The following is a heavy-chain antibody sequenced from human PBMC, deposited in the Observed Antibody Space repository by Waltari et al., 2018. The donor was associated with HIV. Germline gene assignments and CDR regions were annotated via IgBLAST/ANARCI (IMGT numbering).Heavy chain of an antibody. V-gene: IGHV3-21*02. CDR3: ARDSRGTSWSLNWFDP. CDR2: ISSSGFFI. J-gene: IGHJ5*02. CDR1: GFTFSDYS. Sequence: EVQLVDSGGGLVKPWGSLRLSCAASGFTFSDYSMNWVRQSPGKGLEWVSSISSSGFFIYYADSVKGRFTISRDNAQNSMYLQMNNLRADDSAMYYCARDSRGTSWSLNWFDPWGQGTLVTVSS. D-gene: IGHD6-13*01.